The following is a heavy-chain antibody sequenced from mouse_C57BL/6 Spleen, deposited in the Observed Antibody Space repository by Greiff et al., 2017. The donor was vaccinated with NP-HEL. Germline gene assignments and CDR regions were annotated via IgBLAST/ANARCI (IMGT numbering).Heavy chain of an antibody. CDR1: GYTFTSYW. CDR2: IHPNSGST. J-gene: IGHJ2*01. D-gene: IGHD1-1*01. CDR3: AMGKEYYGSRSKDPYYFCC. Sequence: QVQLQQPGAELVKPGASVKLSCKASGYTFTSYWMHWVKQRPGQGLEWIGMIHPNSGSTNYNEKFKSKATLTVDKSSSTAYMQLSSLTSEDSAVYYCAMGKEYYGSRSKDPYYFCCWGQGTTLTVSS. V-gene: IGHV1-64*01.